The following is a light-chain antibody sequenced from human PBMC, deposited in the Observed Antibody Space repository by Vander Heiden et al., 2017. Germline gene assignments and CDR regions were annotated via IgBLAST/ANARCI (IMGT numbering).Light chain of an antibody. CDR2: DAS. Sequence: DIPMTQFPSSLSASVGDRVTITCQASQDISKYLNRYQQKPGKAPELLITDASNLGTGVPSRFTGRGSGTDFTFTINSLQPEDFATYYCQQCANLPITFGQGTRLE. CDR1: QDISKY. J-gene: IGKJ5*01. V-gene: IGKV1-33*01. CDR3: QQCANLPIT.